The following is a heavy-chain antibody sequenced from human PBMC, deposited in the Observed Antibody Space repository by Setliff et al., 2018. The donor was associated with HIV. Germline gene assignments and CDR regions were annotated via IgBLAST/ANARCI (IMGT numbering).Heavy chain of an antibody. D-gene: IGHD3-9*01. CDR2: IYTSGSR. CDR1: GGSISSGRNY. CDR3: ARRWGDILNGPDAFDI. J-gene: IGHJ3*02. Sequence: PSETLSLTCTVSGGSISSGRNYWSWIRQTAGKGLEWIGRIYTSGSRYSNPSLKSRVTISIDTSKNQFSVKLSSVTAADTAMYYCARRWGDILNGPDAFDIWGQGTRVTVSS. V-gene: IGHV4-61*02.